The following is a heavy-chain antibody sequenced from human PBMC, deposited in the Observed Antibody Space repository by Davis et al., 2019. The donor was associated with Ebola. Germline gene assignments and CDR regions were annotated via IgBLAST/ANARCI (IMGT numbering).Heavy chain of an antibody. Sequence: MPSETLSLTCAVYGGSFSGYYWSWIRQPPGKGLEWIGEINHSGSTNYNPSIKSRVTISVDTSKNQFSLKLSSVTAADTAVYYCARGRASRGRYYYYYGMDVWGQGTTVTVSS. D-gene: IGHD3-10*01. CDR1: GGSFSGYY. V-gene: IGHV4-34*01. CDR2: INHSGST. J-gene: IGHJ6*02. CDR3: ARGRASRGRYYYYYGMDV.